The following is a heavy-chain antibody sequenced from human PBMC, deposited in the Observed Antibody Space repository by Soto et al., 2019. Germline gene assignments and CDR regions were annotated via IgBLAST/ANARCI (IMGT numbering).Heavy chain of an antibody. J-gene: IGHJ4*02. CDR2: ISSSSSYI. V-gene: IGHV3-21*01. Sequence: PGGSLRLSCAASGFTFSSYSMNWVRQAPGKWLEWVSSISSSSSYIYYADSVKGRFTISRDNAKNSLYLQMNSLRAEDTAVYYGAKRGEKTGRNFDCWGQGTLVTVSS. D-gene: IGHD3-10*01. CDR3: AKRGEKTGRNFDC. CDR1: GFTFSSYS.